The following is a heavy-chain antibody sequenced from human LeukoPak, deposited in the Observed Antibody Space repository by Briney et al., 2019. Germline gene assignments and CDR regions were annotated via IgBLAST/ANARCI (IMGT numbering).Heavy chain of an antibody. Sequence: QPGGSLRLSCAASGLTFSSYWMHWVRQAPGKGLVWVSRINIDGSGTSYADSVKGRFTISRDNPKNTLYLQMNSLRAEDTAVYYCARGRGYYDSSGYYYGKYFDYWGQGTLVTVSS. CDR1: GLTFSSYW. CDR2: INIDGSGT. D-gene: IGHD3-22*01. V-gene: IGHV3-74*01. J-gene: IGHJ4*02. CDR3: ARGRGYYDSSGYYYGKYFDY.